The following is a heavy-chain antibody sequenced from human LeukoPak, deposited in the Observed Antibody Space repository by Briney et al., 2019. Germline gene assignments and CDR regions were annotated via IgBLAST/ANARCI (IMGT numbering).Heavy chain of an antibody. V-gene: IGHV4-39*07. Sequence: SETLSLTCTVSGGSISSSSYYWGWIRQPPGKGLEWIGSIYYSGSTNYNPSLKSRVTISVDTSKNQFSLKLSSVTAADTAVYYCARCRYYYDSSGYYKPIDYWGQGTLVTVSS. D-gene: IGHD3-22*01. CDR3: ARCRYYYDSSGYYKPIDY. CDR1: GGSISSSSYY. J-gene: IGHJ4*02. CDR2: IYYSGST.